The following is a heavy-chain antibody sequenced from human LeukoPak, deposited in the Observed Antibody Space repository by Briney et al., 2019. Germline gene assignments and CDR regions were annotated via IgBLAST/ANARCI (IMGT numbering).Heavy chain of an antibody. Sequence: TGGSLRLSCAASGFTFSSYSMNWVRQAPGKGLEWVSSISSSSYIYYADSVKGRFTISRDNAKNSLYLQMNSLRAEDTAVYYCARDYGDYGRGWFDPWGQGALVTVSS. CDR3: ARDYGDYGRGWFDP. CDR1: GFTFSSYS. CDR2: ISSSSYI. J-gene: IGHJ5*02. V-gene: IGHV3-21*01. D-gene: IGHD4-17*01.